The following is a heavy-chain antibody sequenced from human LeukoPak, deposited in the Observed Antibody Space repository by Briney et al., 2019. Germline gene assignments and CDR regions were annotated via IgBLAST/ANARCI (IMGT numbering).Heavy chain of an antibody. CDR3: AREKRYCSSTTCYGLDY. J-gene: IGHJ4*02. D-gene: IGHD2-2*01. CDR2: INSDVSST. CDR1: GFTFSSYW. Sequence: GGSLRLSCEASGFTFSSYWMHWVRQAPGKGLVWVSRINSDVSSTTCADSVKGRFTISRDNAKNTLYLQMKSLRAEDTAVYYCAREKRYCSSTTCYGLDYWGQGTLVTVSS. V-gene: IGHV3-74*01.